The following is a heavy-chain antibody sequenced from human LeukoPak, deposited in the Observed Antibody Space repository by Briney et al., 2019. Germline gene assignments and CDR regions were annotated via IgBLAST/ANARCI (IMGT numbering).Heavy chain of an antibody. D-gene: IGHD3-10*01. CDR1: GFTFSNYW. J-gene: IGHJ4*02. V-gene: IGHV3-74*01. CDR2: MKSDEITT. CDR3: ARGGSFGDF. Sequence: PGRSLRRSCTASGFTFSNYWMHWVRQPPGKGLVWVSSMKSDEITTNYADSVKGRFTISRDNAKNTLYLRMDSLRAEDTAVYYCARGGSFGDFWGGGTLVTVSS.